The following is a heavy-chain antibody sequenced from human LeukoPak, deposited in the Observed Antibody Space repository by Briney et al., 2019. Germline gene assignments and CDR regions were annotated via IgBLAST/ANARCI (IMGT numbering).Heavy chain of an antibody. CDR2: ISAYNGNT. V-gene: IGHV1-18*01. J-gene: IGHJ6*03. CDR1: GYTFTNYG. CDR3: ARCSSSLGYRIYYMDV. Sequence: ASVKVSCKVSGYTFTNYGISWVRQAPGQGLEWMGWISAYNGNTNYAQKLQGRVTMTTDTSTSTAYMELRSLRSDDTAVYYCARCSSSLGYRIYYMDVWGKGTTVTVSS. D-gene: IGHD6-13*01.